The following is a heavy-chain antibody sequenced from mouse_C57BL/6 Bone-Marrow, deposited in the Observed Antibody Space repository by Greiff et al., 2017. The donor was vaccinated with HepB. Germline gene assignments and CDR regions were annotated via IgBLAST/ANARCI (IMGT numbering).Heavy chain of an antibody. V-gene: IGHV5-4*03. J-gene: IGHJ3*01. Sequence: DVKLVESGGGLVKPGGSLKLSCAASGFTFSSYAMSWVRQTPEKRLEWVATISDGGSYTYYPDNVKGRFTISRDNAKNNLYLQMSHLKSEDTAMYYCARAYYYGFAYWGQGTLVTVSA. CDR1: GFTFSSYA. CDR2: ISDGGSYT. D-gene: IGHD1-1*01. CDR3: ARAYYYGFAY.